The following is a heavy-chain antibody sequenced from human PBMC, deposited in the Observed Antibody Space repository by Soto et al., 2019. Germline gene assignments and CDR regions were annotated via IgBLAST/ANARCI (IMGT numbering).Heavy chain of an antibody. Sequence: ASVKVSCKVSGYTLTELSMHWVRQAPGKGLEWKGGFDPEDGETIYAQKFQGRVTMTEDTSTDTAYMELSSLRSEDTAVYYCATDRPYGSGRTFDAFDIWGQGTMVTVSS. V-gene: IGHV1-24*01. CDR3: ATDRPYGSGRTFDAFDI. CDR1: GYTLTELS. CDR2: FDPEDGET. J-gene: IGHJ3*02. D-gene: IGHD3-10*01.